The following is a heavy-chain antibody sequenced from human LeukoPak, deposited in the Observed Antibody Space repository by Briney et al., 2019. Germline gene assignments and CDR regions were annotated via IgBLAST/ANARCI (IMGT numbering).Heavy chain of an antibody. Sequence: GGSLRLSCAASEFSVGSNYMTWVRQAPGKGLEWVSLIYSGGSTYYADSVKGRFTISRDNAKNSLYLQMNSLRAEDTALYYCASAGLTYGSGSYFVYWGQGTLVTVSS. CDR2: IYSGGST. CDR1: EFSVGSNY. D-gene: IGHD3-10*01. J-gene: IGHJ4*02. V-gene: IGHV3-66*01. CDR3: ASAGLTYGSGSYFVY.